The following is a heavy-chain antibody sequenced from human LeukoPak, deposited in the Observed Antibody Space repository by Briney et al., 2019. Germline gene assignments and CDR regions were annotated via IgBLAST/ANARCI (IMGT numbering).Heavy chain of an antibody. CDR3: ARLASRSY. V-gene: IGHV3-11*01. CDR1: GFTFSDNY. CDR2: ISSGGSIT. J-gene: IGHJ4*02. Sequence: GGSLRLSCAASGFTFSDNYMSWSRQAPGKGLEWVSYISSGGSITYYADSVKGRFTISRDNAKNSLYLQMNSLRAEDTAVYYCARLASRSYWGQGTLVAVSS. D-gene: IGHD6-6*01.